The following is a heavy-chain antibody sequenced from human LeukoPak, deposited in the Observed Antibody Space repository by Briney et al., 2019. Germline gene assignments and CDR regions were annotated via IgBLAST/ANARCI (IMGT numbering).Heavy chain of an antibody. CDR1: GYTFTSYD. Sequence: ASVKVSCKASGYTFTSYDINWVRQATGQGLEWMGWMNPNSGNTGYAQKFQGRVTMTRNTSISTAYMELSSLRSEDTAVYYCARGAHIVVVPTPYYFDYWGQGTLVTVSS. V-gene: IGHV1-8*01. D-gene: IGHD2-21*01. CDR3: ARGAHIVVVPTPYYFDY. CDR2: MNPNSGNT. J-gene: IGHJ4*02.